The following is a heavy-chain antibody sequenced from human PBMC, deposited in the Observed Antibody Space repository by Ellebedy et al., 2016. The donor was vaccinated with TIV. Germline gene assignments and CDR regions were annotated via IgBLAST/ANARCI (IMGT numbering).Heavy chain of an antibody. J-gene: IGHJ4*02. D-gene: IGHD6-19*01. CDR1: GFIFSSYT. Sequence: GESLKISCAASGFIFSSYTMNWVRQAPGKGLEWVSSVGESGVWTDYAYSVKGRFTIFRENSKSTLFLQMNSLRVDDTAVYYCARLRPVAGTGGYWGQGTPVTVSS. CDR3: ARLRPVAGTGGY. V-gene: IGHV3-23*01. CDR2: VGESGVWT.